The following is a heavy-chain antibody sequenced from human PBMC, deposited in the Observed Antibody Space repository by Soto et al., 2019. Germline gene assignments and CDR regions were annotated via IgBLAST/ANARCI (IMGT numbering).Heavy chain of an antibody. CDR2: IYWNDEM. CDR1: GFSLNSSGVS. J-gene: IGHJ4*02. Sequence: SGPTLVNPTQTLTLTCTFSGFSLNSSGVSVGWIRQPPGKALEWLALIYWNDEMHYSPSLKSRLTITEDASKHQVVLTVTNMDPVDTATYYCAHRRFAKYSSLPADFDFWGQGILVTV. CDR3: AHRRFAKYSSLPADFDF. V-gene: IGHV2-5*01. D-gene: IGHD6-6*01.